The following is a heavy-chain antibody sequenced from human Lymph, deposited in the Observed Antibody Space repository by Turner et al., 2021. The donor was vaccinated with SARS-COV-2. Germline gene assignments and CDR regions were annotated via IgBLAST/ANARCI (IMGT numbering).Heavy chain of an antibody. Sequence: QVQLVQPGAEVKKPGASVKVSCKASGYTFTGYYMHWVRQAPGQGLEWMGWIKPNSGGTNYPQKFQGRDTMTRDTSISRAYMELSRLRSDDTAVYYCARSRDLQSMIRGVDPFDYWGQGTLVTVSS. CDR1: GYTFTGYY. CDR2: IKPNSGGT. V-gene: IGHV1-2*02. CDR3: ARSRDLQSMIRGVDPFDY. D-gene: IGHD3-10*01. J-gene: IGHJ4*02.